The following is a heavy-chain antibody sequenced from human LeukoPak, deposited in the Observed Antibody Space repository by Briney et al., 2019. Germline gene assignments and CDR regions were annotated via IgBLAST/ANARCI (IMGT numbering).Heavy chain of an antibody. V-gene: IGHV3-53*01. CDR3: ARVRWELPSYYYYYYMDV. Sequence: PGGSLRLSRAASGFSVRTAYMSWVRQAPGKGLEWVSVLYTGGGTDHADSVKGRFTISRDNSKNTLYLQMNSLRAEDTAVYYCARVRWELPSYYYYYYMDVWGKGTTVTISS. D-gene: IGHD1-26*01. CDR1: GFSVRTAY. CDR2: LYTGGGT. J-gene: IGHJ6*03.